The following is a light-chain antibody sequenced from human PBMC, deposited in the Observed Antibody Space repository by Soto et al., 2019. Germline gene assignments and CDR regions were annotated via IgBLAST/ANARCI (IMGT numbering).Light chain of an antibody. V-gene: IGLV4-60*02. J-gene: IGLJ3*02. CDR1: SGHSSYI. Sequence: QPVLTQSSSASASLGSSVKLTCTLSSGHSSYIIAWHQQQPGKAPRYLMKLEGSGSYNKGSGVPDRFSGSSSGADRYLTISNLQFEHEADYYCETWDGNTRVFGGGTKLTVL. CDR2: LEGSGSY. CDR3: ETWDGNTRV.